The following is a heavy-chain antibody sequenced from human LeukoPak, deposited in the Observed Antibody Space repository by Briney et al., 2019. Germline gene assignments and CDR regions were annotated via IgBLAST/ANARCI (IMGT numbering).Heavy chain of an antibody. D-gene: IGHD6-13*01. J-gene: IGHJ4*02. V-gene: IGHV1-69*04. CDR2: IIPILGIA. CDR3: ARDRYSSSWYIPDY. CDR1: GCTFSSYA. Sequence: SVKVSCKASGCTFSSYAISWVRQAPGQGLEWMGRIIPILGIANYAQKFQGRVTITADKSTSTAYMELSSLRSEDTAVYYCARDRYSSSWYIPDYWGQGTLVTVSS.